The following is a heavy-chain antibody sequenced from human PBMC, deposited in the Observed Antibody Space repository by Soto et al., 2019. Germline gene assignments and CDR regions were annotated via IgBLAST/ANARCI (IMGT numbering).Heavy chain of an antibody. CDR2: IIPNYGSS. CDR1: GGNLNNHV. D-gene: IGHD4-17*01. CDR3: GGDFGDHDHHFFSMDV. Sequence: QVELVQSGAEVKKPGFSVKVSCKASGGNLNNHVFSWVRQTRVQELEWLAGIIPNYGSSKTEQKVQARITITADESTTTVYMKLGSLRSEDTAVNYCGGDFGDHDHHFFSMDVWGQGTTVTVSS. J-gene: IGHJ6*02. V-gene: IGHV1-69*01.